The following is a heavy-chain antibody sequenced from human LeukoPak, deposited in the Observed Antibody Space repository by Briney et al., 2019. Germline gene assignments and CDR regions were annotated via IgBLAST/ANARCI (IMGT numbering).Heavy chain of an antibody. J-gene: IGHJ4*02. D-gene: IGHD6-13*01. Sequence: GGSLRLSCAASGFTFSNYWMHWVRQAPGKGLVWVSRINSDGSTTTYADSVKGRFTISRDNAKNTVYLHMDSLRAEDTAVYYCARDYLGYSSSWHLDYWGQGTLVTVSS. CDR2: INSDGSTT. CDR1: GFTFSNYW. V-gene: IGHV3-74*01. CDR3: ARDYLGYSSSWHLDY.